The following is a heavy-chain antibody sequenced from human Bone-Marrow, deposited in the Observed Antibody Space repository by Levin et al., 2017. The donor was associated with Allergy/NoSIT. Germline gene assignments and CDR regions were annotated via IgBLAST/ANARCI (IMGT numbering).Heavy chain of an antibody. CDR3: AVGMTGQFYLYMDV. V-gene: IGHV4-59*01. Sequence: PSETLSLTCSVSGASIRHFYWSWIRQPPGKGLEWIGYIYDSARTNYSPALKSRATISVDTSKNQFSLKLTSVTAADTAVYYCAVGMTGQFYLYMDVWGKGTTVTVSS. J-gene: IGHJ6*03. D-gene: IGHD3-9*01. CDR1: GASIRHFY. CDR2: IYDSART.